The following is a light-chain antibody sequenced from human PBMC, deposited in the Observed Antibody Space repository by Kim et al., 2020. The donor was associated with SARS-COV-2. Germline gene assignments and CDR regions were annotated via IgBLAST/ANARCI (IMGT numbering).Light chain of an antibody. V-gene: IGLV2-14*01. CDR2: DVS. J-gene: IGLJ3*02. Sequence: QSALTQPASVSGSPGQSITISCTGTSSDVGGYNYVSWYQQHPGKAPKLMIYDVSKRPSGVSNRFSGSKSGNTASLTISGLQPEDEADFYCSSYSASGTWVFGGGTQLTVL. CDR3: SSYSASGTWV. CDR1: SSDVGGYNY.